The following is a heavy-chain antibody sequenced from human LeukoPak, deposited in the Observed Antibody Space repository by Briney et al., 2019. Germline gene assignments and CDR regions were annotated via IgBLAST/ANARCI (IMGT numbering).Heavy chain of an antibody. CDR2: IKQDGSEK. J-gene: IGHJ5*02. V-gene: IGHV3-7*03. CDR1: GFTFSTYW. D-gene: IGHD2-2*01. CDR3: ARIGLGYCSSTSCPSWFDP. Sequence: GGSPRLSCAASGFTFSTYWVSWVRQAPGKGLEWVANIKQDGSEKYYVDSVKGRFTISRDNAKNSLYLQMNSLRAEDTAVYYCARIGLGYCSSTSCPSWFDPWGQGTLVTVSS.